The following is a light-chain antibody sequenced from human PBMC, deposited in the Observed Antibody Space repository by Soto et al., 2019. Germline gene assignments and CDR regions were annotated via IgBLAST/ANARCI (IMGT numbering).Light chain of an antibody. CDR2: DAS. CDR3: QQFNNYP. Sequence: AIQLTQSPSSLSASVGDRVTITCRSSQGISSALAWYQQKPGKAPKLLIYDASSLESGVPSRFSGSGSGTDFTLTISSMQPEDFATYYCQQFNNYPLGGGTKVEIK. J-gene: IGKJ4*01. V-gene: IGKV1D-13*01. CDR1: QGISSA.